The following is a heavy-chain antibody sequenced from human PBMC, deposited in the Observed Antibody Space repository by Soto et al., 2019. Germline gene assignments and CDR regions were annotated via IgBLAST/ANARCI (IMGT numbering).Heavy chain of an antibody. J-gene: IGHJ6*03. V-gene: IGHV3-23*01. Sequence: GGSLRLSCAASGFTFSSYAMSWVRQAPGKGLEWVSAISGSGGSTYYADSVKGRFTISRDNSKNTLYLQMNSLRAEDTAVYYWAKVGCTNGVCYIGEDYYMDVWGKGTTVTVSS. CDR3: AKVGCTNGVCYIGEDYYMDV. D-gene: IGHD2-8*01. CDR1: GFTFSSYA. CDR2: ISGSGGST.